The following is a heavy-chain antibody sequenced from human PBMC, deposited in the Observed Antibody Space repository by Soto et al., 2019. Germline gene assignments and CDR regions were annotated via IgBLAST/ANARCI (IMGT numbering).Heavy chain of an antibody. D-gene: IGHD3-10*01. CDR2: IYHSGNT. J-gene: IGHJ4*02. V-gene: IGHV4-30-2*01. Sequence: PSETLSLTCSVSGGSISSGGHSWSWIRQPPGKGLEWIGFIYHSGNTYYNPSLRSRVTISVDRSKNQFSLKLNSVTAADTAVYYCARVPVGYYFDSWGQGNLVT. CDR3: ARVPVGYYFDS. CDR1: GGSISSGGHS.